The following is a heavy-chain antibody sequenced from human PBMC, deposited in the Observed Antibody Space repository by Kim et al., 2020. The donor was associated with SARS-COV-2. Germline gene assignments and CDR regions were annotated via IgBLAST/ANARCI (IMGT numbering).Heavy chain of an antibody. D-gene: IGHD3-3*01. CDR2: IYYSGST. V-gene: IGHV4-31*03. Sequence: SETLSLTCTVSGGSISSGGYYWSWIRQHPGKGLEWIGYIYYSGSTYYNPSLKSRVTISVDTSKNQFSLKLSSVTAADTAVYYCARGDLLEWLPQRYYYYGMDVWGQVTTVTVSS. J-gene: IGHJ6*02. CDR3: ARGDLLEWLPQRYYYYGMDV. CDR1: GGSISSGGYY.